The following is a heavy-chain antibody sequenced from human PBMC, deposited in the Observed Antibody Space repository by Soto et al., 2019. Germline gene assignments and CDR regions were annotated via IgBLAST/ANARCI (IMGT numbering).Heavy chain of an antibody. CDR2: IYYSGST. CDR1: GGSISSGDYY. Sequence: PSETLSLTCTVSGGSISSGDYYWSWIRQPPGKGLEWIGYIYYSGSTYYNPSLKSRVTISVDTSKNQFSLKLSSVTAADTAVYYCARNTRYCSSTSCNWYFGYWGQGTLVTVSS. CDR3: ARNTRYCSSTSCNWYFGY. J-gene: IGHJ4*02. V-gene: IGHV4-30-4*01. D-gene: IGHD2-2*01.